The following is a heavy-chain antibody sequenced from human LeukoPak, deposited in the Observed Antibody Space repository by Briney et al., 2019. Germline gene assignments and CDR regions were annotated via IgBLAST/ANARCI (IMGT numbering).Heavy chain of an antibody. D-gene: IGHD2-15*01. V-gene: IGHV1-8*01. CDR3: ARGKSMCGGSCYSFYYYYGMDV. Sequence: ASVKVSCKASGYTFTSYDFNWVRQATGQGLEWMGWMNPNSGNTGYAQKFQGRVTMTRNTSISTAYMELSSLRSEDTAVYYCARGKSMCGGSCYSFYYYYGMDVWGQGTTVTVSS. CDR1: GYTFTSYD. J-gene: IGHJ6*02. CDR2: MNPNSGNT.